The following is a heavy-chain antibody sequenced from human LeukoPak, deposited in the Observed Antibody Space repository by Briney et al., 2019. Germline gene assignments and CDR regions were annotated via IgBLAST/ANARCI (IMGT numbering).Heavy chain of an antibody. CDR2: INPSGGST. Sequence: ASVKVSCKASGYTFTSYYMHWVRQAPGQGLEWMGIINPSGGSTSYAQKFQGRVTMTRDTSTSTVYMELSSLRSEDTAVYYCAKHSKRFGYNFPERGALDYWGQGTLVTVSS. V-gene: IGHV1-46*01. CDR3: AKHSKRFGYNFPERGALDY. J-gene: IGHJ4*02. CDR1: GYTFTSYY. D-gene: IGHD5-24*01.